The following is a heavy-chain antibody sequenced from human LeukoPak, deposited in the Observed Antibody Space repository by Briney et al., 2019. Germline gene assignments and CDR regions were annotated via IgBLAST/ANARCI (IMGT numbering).Heavy chain of an antibody. J-gene: IGHJ4*02. V-gene: IGHV3-48*01. CDR3: ARGYSSDWYFFDY. CDR2: ISSSSSTI. D-gene: IGHD6-19*01. Sequence: GGSLRLSCAASGFTFSSYSMNWVRQAPGEGLEWVSYISSSSSTIYYADSVKGRFTISRDNAKNSLYLQMNSLRAEDTAVYYCARGYSSDWYFFDYWGQGTLVTVSS. CDR1: GFTFSSYS.